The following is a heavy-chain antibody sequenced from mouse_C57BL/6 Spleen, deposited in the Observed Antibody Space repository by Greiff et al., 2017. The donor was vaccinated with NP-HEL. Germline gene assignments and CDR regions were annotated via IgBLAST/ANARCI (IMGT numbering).Heavy chain of an antibody. D-gene: IGHD1-1*01. J-gene: IGHJ4*01. CDR1: GYAFSSSW. CDR3: ARGGSSYAMDY. CDR2: IYPGDGDT. Sequence: VKLQESGPELVKPGASVKISCKASGYAFSSSWMNWVKQRPGKGLEWIGRIYPGDGDTNYNGKFKGKATLTADKSSSTAYMQLSSLTSEDSAVYFCARGGSSYAMDYWGQGTSVTVSS. V-gene: IGHV1-82*01.